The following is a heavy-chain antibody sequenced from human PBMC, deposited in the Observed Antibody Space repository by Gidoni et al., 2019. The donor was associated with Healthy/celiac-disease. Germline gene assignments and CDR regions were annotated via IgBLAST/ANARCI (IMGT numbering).Heavy chain of an antibody. CDR1: GGTFSSYA. CDR2: IIPIFGTA. V-gene: IGHV1-69*01. Sequence: EKKKPGSSVKVSCKASGGTFSSYAISWVRQAPGQGLEWMGGIIPIFGTANYAQKFQGRVTITADESTSTAYMELSSLRSEDTAVYYCARGLIAAAGTNWFDPWGQGTLVTVSS. J-gene: IGHJ5*02. CDR3: ARGLIAAAGTNWFDP. D-gene: IGHD6-13*01.